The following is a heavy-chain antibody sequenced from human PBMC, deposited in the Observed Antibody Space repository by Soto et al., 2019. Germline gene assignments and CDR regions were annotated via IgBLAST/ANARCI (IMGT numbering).Heavy chain of an antibody. CDR2: MSHRGTT. Sequence: SLTCAVSGDSISRSNWWSWVRQPPGKGLEWIGEMSHRGTTNYNPSLKSRVTISVDKSKNQFSLKLSSVTAADTAVYFCARLGYSNAWPDSWGPGTLVTVSS. J-gene: IGHJ5*01. CDR3: ARLGYSNAWPDS. V-gene: IGHV4-4*01. CDR1: GDSISRSNW. D-gene: IGHD5-12*01.